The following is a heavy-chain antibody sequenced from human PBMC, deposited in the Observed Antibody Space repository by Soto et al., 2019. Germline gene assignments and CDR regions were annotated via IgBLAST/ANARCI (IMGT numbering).Heavy chain of an antibody. J-gene: IGHJ4*02. D-gene: IGHD6-19*01. CDR2: IYYSGST. V-gene: IGHV4-59*01. CDR1: GGSISSYY. Sequence: QVQLQESGPGLVKPSETLSLTCTVSGGSISSYYWSWIRQPPGKGLEWIGYIYYSGSTNYNPSLNRRVPPSVXTXKXXFSLTLSSVTAADTAVYYCASTAHSSGWYSGGFDYWGQGTLVTVSS. CDR3: ASTAHSSGWYSGGFDY.